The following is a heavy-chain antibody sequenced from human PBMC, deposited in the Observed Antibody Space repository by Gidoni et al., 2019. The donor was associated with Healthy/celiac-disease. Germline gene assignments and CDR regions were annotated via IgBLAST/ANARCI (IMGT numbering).Heavy chain of an antibody. CDR1: GFTFSSYA. Sequence: EVQLLESGGGLVQPGGSLRLSCAASGFTFSSYAMSWVRQAPGTGLEWVSAISGSGGSTYYADSVKGRFTISRDNSKNTLYLQMNSLRAEDTAVYYCAKNSGSSQGHWYFDLWGRGTLVTVSS. J-gene: IGHJ2*01. V-gene: IGHV3-23*01. CDR2: ISGSGGST. D-gene: IGHD1-26*01. CDR3: AKNSGSSQGHWYFDL.